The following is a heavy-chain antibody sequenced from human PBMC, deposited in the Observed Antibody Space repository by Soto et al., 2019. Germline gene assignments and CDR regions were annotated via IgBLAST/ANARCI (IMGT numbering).Heavy chain of an antibody. CDR2: INPSGGST. J-gene: IGHJ2*01. D-gene: IGHD6-19*01. CDR3: ARDNGWLQPTQHFDL. V-gene: IGHV1-46*01. CDR1: GYTFTSYY. Sequence: QVQLVQSGAEVKKPGASVKVSCKASGYTFTSYYMHWVRQAPGQGLEWMGIINPSGGSTSYAQKFQGRVTMTRDTSTSTVYMELSSLRSEDTAVYYCARDNGWLQPTQHFDLWGRGTLVTVSS.